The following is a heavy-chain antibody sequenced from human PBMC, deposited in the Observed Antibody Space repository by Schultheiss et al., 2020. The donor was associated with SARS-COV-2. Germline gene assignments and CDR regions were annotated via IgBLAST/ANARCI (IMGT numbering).Heavy chain of an antibody. D-gene: IGHD6-19*01. CDR3: AKVGAVAGTKGAFDI. Sequence: GGSLRLSCAVSGFTFSSYWMHWVRQAPGKGLEWVSAISGSGGSTYYADSVKGRFTISRDNSKNTLYLQMNSLRAEDTAVYYCAKVGAVAGTKGAFDIWGQGTMVTVSS. J-gene: IGHJ3*02. V-gene: IGHV3-23*01. CDR2: ISGSGGST. CDR1: GFTFSSYW.